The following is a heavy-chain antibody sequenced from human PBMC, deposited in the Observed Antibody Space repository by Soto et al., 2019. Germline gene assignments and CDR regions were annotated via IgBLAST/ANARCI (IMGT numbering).Heavy chain of an antibody. CDR1: GGSISGYY. J-gene: IGHJ5*02. CDR2: MYNTGST. D-gene: IGHD6-13*01. V-gene: IGHV4-59*08. Sequence: PSETLSLTCTVSGGSISGYYWSWIRQPPGKGLEWIGYMYNTGSTVYNPSFKSRVTISVDTSKNQFSLKLSSVTAADTAMYYCARPKTIGAAAGKGWFDPWGQGTLVTVSS. CDR3: ARPKTIGAAAGKGWFDP.